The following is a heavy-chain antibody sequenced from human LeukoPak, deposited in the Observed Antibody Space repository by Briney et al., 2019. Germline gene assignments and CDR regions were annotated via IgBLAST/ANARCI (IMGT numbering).Heavy chain of an antibody. CDR1: GGSISSGSYY. D-gene: IGHD2-15*01. Sequence: SQTLSLTCTVSGGSISSGSYYWSWIRQPGGKGLEWIGRIYTSGSTNYNPSLKSRVTISVDTSKNQFSLKLSSVTAADTAVYYCARGRDGGVAPARLDYWGQGTLVTVSS. CDR3: ARGRDGGVAPARLDY. CDR2: IYTSGST. V-gene: IGHV4-61*02. J-gene: IGHJ4*02.